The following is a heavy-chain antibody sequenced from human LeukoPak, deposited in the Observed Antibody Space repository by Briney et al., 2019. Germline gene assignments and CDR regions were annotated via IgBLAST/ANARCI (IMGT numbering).Heavy chain of an antibody. J-gene: IGHJ4*02. CDR1: GFTLSDYY. CDR2: VGNGGSDIM. CDR3: ARDKSNKGHDC. Sequence: PGGSLRLSCAASGFTLSDYYMTWLRQAPGKGLEWVSYVGNGGSDIMLYRDSVKGRFTVFRDYAKNSLYLQMNSLRAEDTAVYYCARDKSNKGHDCWGQGTLVTVSS. V-gene: IGHV3-11*01.